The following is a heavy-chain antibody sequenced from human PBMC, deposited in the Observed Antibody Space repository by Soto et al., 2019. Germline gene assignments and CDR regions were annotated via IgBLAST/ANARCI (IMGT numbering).Heavy chain of an antibody. J-gene: IGHJ6*03. CDR3: ARFRSFHLYYMDV. Sequence: GGSLRLSCATSEFSLSSDWVGWVRQALGKGLEWVANIRQDGSEKYYVDSVKGRFTVSRDNTKNSVYLQMNSLRAEDTAVYYCARFRSFHLYYMDVWGKGTTVTVSS. CDR1: EFSLSSDW. V-gene: IGHV3-7*01. CDR2: IRQDGSEK. D-gene: IGHD6-13*01.